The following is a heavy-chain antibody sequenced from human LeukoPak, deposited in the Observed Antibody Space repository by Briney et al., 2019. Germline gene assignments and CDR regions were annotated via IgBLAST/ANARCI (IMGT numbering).Heavy chain of an antibody. CDR2: IYYSGST. Sequence: SETLSLTCTVSGGSISSYYWSWIRQPPGKGLEWIGYIYYSGSTNYNPSLKSRVTISVDTSKNQFSLKLSSVTAADTVVYYCASLDYGDYIRFDYWGQGTLVTVSS. D-gene: IGHD4-17*01. CDR1: GGSISSYY. J-gene: IGHJ4*02. CDR3: ASLDYGDYIRFDY. V-gene: IGHV4-59*01.